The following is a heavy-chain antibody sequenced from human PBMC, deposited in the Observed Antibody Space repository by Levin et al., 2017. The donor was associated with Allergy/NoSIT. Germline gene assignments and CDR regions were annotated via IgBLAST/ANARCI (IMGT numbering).Heavy chain of an antibody. D-gene: IGHD2-8*01. J-gene: IGHJ6*02. CDR3: ARAGVFVPGPQNYYYYGMDV. CDR2: IYYSGST. CDR1: GGSISSGGYY. Sequence: SETLSLTCTVSGGSISSGGYYWSWIRQHPGKGLEWIGYIYYSGSTYYNPSLKSRVTISVDTSKNQFSLKLSSVTAADTAVYYCARAGVFVPGPQNYYYYGMDVWGQGTTVTVSS. V-gene: IGHV4-31*03.